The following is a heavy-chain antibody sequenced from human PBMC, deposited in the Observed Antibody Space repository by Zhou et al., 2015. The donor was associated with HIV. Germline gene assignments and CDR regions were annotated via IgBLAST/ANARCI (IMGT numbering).Heavy chain of an antibody. V-gene: IGHV3-74*01. Sequence: EVQLVESGGGLVQPGGSLRLSCAASGFTFSSYWMHWVRQVPGKGLVWVSRINSDETSTTYADSVRGRFTISRDNAKNTLYLEMNSLRAEDTAVYYCARSGHSSGPFDPWGQGTLVTVSS. CDR3: ARSGHSSGPFDP. D-gene: IGHD6-19*01. J-gene: IGHJ5*02. CDR2: INSDETST. CDR1: GFTFSSYW.